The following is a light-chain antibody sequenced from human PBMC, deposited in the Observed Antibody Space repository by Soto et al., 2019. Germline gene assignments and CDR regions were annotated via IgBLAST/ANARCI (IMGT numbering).Light chain of an antibody. Sequence: QSALTQPASVSGSPGQSITISCTGTSSDVGSYNLVSWYQQHPGKAPKLMIYEGSKRPSGVSNRFSGSKSGNTASLTISGLQDEDEADYYCCSSACSSTYVFGTGTKLTVL. J-gene: IGLJ1*01. CDR2: EGS. CDR3: CSSACSSTYV. CDR1: SSDVGSYNL. V-gene: IGLV2-23*01.